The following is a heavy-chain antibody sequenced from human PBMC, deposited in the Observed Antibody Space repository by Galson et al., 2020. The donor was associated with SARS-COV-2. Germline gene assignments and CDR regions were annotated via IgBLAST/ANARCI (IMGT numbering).Heavy chain of an antibody. CDR1: GFSLSTSGMC. D-gene: IGHD3-9*01. CDR2: IDWDDDK. V-gene: IGHV2-70*01. CDR3: ARIKYDILTGYYYGMDV. J-gene: IGHJ6*02. Sequence: SGPTLVKPKHPLTLTCTFSGFSLSTSGMCVSWIRQPQGKALEWLALIDWDDDKYYSTSLKTRLTISKDTSKNQVVLTMTNMDPVDTATYYCARIKYDILTGYYYGMDVWGQGTTVTVSS.